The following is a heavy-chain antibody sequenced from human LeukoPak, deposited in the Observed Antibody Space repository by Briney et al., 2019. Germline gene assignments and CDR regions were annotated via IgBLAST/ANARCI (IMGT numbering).Heavy chain of an antibody. D-gene: IGHD3-10*01. CDR2: INHSGST. V-gene: IGHV4-34*01. CDR3: ARGKLWFGELPDY. Sequence: PSETLSLTCAVYGGSFSGYYWSWLRQPPGKGLEGVGEINHSGSTNYNPSLKSRVTISVDTSKNQFSLKLSSVTAADTAVYYCARGKLWFGELPDYWGQGTLVTVSS. J-gene: IGHJ4*02. CDR1: GGSFSGYY.